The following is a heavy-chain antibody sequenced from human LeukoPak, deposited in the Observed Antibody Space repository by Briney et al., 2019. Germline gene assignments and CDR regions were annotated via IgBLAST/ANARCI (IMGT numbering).Heavy chain of an antibody. CDR2: IYFSGST. CDR1: GGSISSSSYY. V-gene: IGHV4-39*07. D-gene: IGHD2-8*01. Sequence: PSETLSLTCTVSGGSISSSSYYWGWIRQPPGKGLEWIGSIYFSGSTYYNPSLKSRFTISVETSKDQFSLKLSSVTAGDTAVYYCARDLHMYGNSFDFWGQGTMVSVSS. CDR3: ARDLHMYGNSFDF. J-gene: IGHJ3*01.